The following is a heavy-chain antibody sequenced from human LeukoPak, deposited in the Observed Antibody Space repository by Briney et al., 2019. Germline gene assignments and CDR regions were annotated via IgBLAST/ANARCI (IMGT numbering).Heavy chain of an antibody. J-gene: IGHJ4*02. V-gene: IGHV1-69*05. CDR3: ATHYYGSSGYYYYFDY. D-gene: IGHD3-22*01. CDR2: IIPIFGTA. CDR1: GGTFSSYA. Sequence: SVKVSCKASGGTFSSYAISWVRQAPGQGLEWMGGIIPIFGTANYAQKFQGRVTITTDESTSTAYMELSSLRSEDTAVYYCATHYYGSSGYYYYFDYWGQGTLVTVSS.